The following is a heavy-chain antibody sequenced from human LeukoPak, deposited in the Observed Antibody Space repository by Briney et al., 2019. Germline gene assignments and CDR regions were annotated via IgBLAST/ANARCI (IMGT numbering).Heavy chain of an antibody. J-gene: IGHJ4*02. CDR2: IYPADYDT. D-gene: IGHD3-16*01. CDR1: GYSFPNYW. CDR3: ATPATRFSPNDY. Sequence: ESLKISCKGSGYSFPNYWIGWVRQMPGKGLEWMGIIYPADYDTRYSPSFQGQVTISADKSINTAYLQWSSLKASDTAMYYCATPATRFSPNDYSGQGTLVTVSS. V-gene: IGHV5-51*01.